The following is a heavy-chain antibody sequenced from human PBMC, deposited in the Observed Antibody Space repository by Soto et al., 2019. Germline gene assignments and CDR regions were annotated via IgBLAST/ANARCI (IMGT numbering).Heavy chain of an antibody. CDR1: GFNVAGKY. CDR3: ARINWSTRGSSSDT. J-gene: IGHJ5*02. CDR2: IYSGGQI. Sequence: GGSLRLTCAASGFNVAGKYMSWVRKAPGQGLERASVIYSGGQIYYADYVNGRFTISIDISKNTENLDMNALRAEDTATYYCARINWSTRGSSSDTWGQGTLVTVSS. D-gene: IGHD6-6*01. V-gene: IGHV3-53*01.